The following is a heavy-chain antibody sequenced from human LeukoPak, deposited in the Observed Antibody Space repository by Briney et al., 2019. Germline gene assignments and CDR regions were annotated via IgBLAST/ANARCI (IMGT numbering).Heavy chain of an antibody. D-gene: IGHD6-6*01. CDR2: INPNSGGT. CDR3: ARDPRYSSSSPYYFDY. J-gene: IGHJ4*02. CDR1: GYTFTGYY. V-gene: IGHV1-2*02. Sequence: GASVKVSCKASGYTFTGYYMHWVRQAPGQGLEWMGWINPNSGGTNHAQKFQGRVTMTRDTSISTAYMELSRLRSDDTAVYYCARDPRYSSSSPYYFDYWGQGTLVTVSS.